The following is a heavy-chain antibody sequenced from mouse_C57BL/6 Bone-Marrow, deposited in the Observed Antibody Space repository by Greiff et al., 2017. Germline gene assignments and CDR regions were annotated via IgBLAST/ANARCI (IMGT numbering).Heavy chain of an antibody. V-gene: IGHV1-85*01. Sequence: QVQLQQSGPELVKPGASVKLSCKASGYTFTSYDINWVKQRPGQGLEWIGWIYPRDGSTKYNEKFKGKATLTVDTSSSTAYMELHSLTSEDSAVYCCARPYYYGGNYYDYWGQGTTLTVSS. CDR3: ARPYYYGGNYYDY. J-gene: IGHJ2*01. D-gene: IGHD1-1*01. CDR2: IYPRDGST. CDR1: GYTFTSYD.